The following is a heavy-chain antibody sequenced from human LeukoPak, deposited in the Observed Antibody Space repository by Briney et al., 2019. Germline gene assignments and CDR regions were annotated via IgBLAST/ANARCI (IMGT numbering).Heavy chain of an antibody. CDR1: GGSISSYY. Sequence: ETLSLTCTVSGGSISSYYWSWIRQPPGRGLEWVSVVYSGGDTHYADSVKGRFTISRDISKNTLYLQINGLRAEDTAVYYCARDVYGANYFDNWGQGTLVTVSS. J-gene: IGHJ4*02. V-gene: IGHV3-66*01. D-gene: IGHD4-17*01. CDR3: ARDVYGANYFDN. CDR2: VYSGGDT.